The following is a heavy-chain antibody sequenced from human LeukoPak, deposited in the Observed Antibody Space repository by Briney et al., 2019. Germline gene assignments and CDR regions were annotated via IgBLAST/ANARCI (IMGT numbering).Heavy chain of an antibody. CDR3: ARGVLLCSFYY. V-gene: IGHV1-2*02. CDR2: INPNSDGT. CDR1: GYTFTGYY. D-gene: IGHD3-10*02. Sequence: ASVRVSCKASGYTFTGYYMHWVRQAPGQGLEWMGWINPNSDGTNYAQKFQGRVTMTRDTSISTAYMELSRLRADDTAVYYCARGVLLCSFYYWGQGTLVTVSS. J-gene: IGHJ4*02.